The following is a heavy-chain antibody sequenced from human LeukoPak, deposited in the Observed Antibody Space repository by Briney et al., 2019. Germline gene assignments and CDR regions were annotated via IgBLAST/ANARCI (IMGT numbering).Heavy chain of an antibody. Sequence: ASVKVSCKASGYIFTNFGISWVRQARGQGLEWMGRISGYNGNTKYVQKFQGRVTMTTDTSTSTAYMELRSLRSDDTAVYYCARDLTHRRNYDNSGYQIVPAFWGQGTLVTVSS. J-gene: IGHJ4*02. CDR2: ISGYNGNT. CDR3: ARDLTHRRNYDNSGYQIVPAF. D-gene: IGHD3-22*01. V-gene: IGHV1-18*01. CDR1: GYIFTNFG.